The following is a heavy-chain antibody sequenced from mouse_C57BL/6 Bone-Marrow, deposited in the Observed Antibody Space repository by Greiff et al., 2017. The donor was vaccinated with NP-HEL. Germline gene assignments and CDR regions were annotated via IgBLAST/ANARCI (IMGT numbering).Heavy chain of an antibody. V-gene: IGHV1-55*01. J-gene: IGHJ2*01. CDR1: GYTFTSYW. CDR2: IYPGSGST. CDR3: SRHHYYGSSFDY. Sequence: VQLQQSGAELVKPGASVKLSCKASGYTFTSYWITWVQQRPGQGLEWIGDIYPGSGSTNYNEKFKSKATLTVDTSSSTVYMQLSSLTSEDSAVYYYSRHHYYGSSFDYWDQGTTLTVSS. D-gene: IGHD1-1*01.